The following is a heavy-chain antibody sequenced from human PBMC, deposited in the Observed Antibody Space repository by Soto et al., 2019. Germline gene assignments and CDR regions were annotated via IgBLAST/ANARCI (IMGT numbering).Heavy chain of an antibody. V-gene: IGHV3-23*01. CDR2: IIGSGGST. CDR3: AKDQVGGSCCDFDY. D-gene: IGHD2-15*01. J-gene: IGHJ4*02. Sequence: DVQLLESGRGLVQPGGPLRLSSAASGSTFSSYAMCWVRPAPGKGLEWALMIIGSGGSTYYADSVKGRFTISRDNAKNTLYLQMNSLRAEDTAVYYCAKDQVGGSCCDFDYWGQGTLVTVSS. CDR1: GSTFSSYA.